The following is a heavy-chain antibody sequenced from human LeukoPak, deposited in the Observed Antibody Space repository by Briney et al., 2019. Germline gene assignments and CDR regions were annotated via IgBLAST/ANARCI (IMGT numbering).Heavy chain of an antibody. CDR2: IIPIFGTA. V-gene: IGHV1-69*13. J-gene: IGHJ4*02. Sequence: ASVKVSCKASGGTFSSYAISWVRQAPGQGLEWMGGIIPIFGTANYAQKFQGRVTITADESTSTAYMELSSLRSEDTAVYYCARDPPIRGHYDSSGYYETGGGYWGQGTLVTVSS. CDR1: GGTFSSYA. CDR3: ARDPPIRGHYDSSGYYETGGGY. D-gene: IGHD3-22*01.